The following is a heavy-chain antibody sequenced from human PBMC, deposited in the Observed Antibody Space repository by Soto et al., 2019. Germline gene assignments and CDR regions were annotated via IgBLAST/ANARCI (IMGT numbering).Heavy chain of an antibody. CDR2: IIPIFGTA. CDR1: GGTFSSYA. J-gene: IGHJ5*02. D-gene: IGHD6-19*01. V-gene: IGHV1-69*01. Sequence: QVQLVQSGAEVKKPGSSVKVSCKASGGTFSSYAISWVRQAPGQGLEWMGGIIPIFGTANYAQKFQGRVTSTADESTSTAYMEMSSLRSEDTAVYYCARVKTGYSSGWYLDWFDPWGQGTLVTVSS. CDR3: ARVKTGYSSGWYLDWFDP.